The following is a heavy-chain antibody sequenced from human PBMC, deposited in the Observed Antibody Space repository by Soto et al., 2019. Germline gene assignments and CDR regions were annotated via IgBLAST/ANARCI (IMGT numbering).Heavy chain of an antibody. V-gene: IGHV3-30*18. D-gene: IGHD3-9*01. Sequence: GGSLRLSCAASGFTFSSYGMHWVRQAPGKGLEWVAVISYDGSNKYYADSVKGRFTISRDNSKNTLYLQMNSLRAEDTAVYYCAKDHSVLRYFDWLPDYFDYWGQGTLVTAPQ. CDR3: AKDHSVLRYFDWLPDYFDY. CDR1: GFTFSSYG. CDR2: ISYDGSNK. J-gene: IGHJ4*02.